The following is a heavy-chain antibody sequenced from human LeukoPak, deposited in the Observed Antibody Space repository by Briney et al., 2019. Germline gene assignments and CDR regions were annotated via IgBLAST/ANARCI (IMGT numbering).Heavy chain of an antibody. CDR2: IYHSGST. CDR3: ARIYDSSGYYYGWFDP. V-gene: IGHV4-38-2*02. J-gene: IGHJ5*02. Sequence: SETLSLTCTVSGYSISSGYYWGWIRQPPGKGLEWIGSIYHSGSTYYNPSLKSRVTISVDTSKNQFSLKLSSVTAADTAVYYCARIYDSSGYYYGWFDPWGQGTLVTVSS. D-gene: IGHD3-22*01. CDR1: GYSISSGYY.